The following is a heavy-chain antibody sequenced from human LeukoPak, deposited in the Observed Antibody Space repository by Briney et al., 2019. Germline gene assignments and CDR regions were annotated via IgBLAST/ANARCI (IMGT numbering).Heavy chain of an antibody. D-gene: IGHD5-18*01. Sequence: SETLSLTCTVSGGSISSYYWSWIRQPPGKGLEWIGYIYYSGSTNYNPSLKSRVTISVDTSKNQFSLRLSSVTAADTAVYYCARAPDTAMVNYFDYWGQGTLVTVSS. V-gene: IGHV4-59*01. J-gene: IGHJ4*02. CDR3: ARAPDTAMVNYFDY. CDR2: IYYSGST. CDR1: GGSISSYY.